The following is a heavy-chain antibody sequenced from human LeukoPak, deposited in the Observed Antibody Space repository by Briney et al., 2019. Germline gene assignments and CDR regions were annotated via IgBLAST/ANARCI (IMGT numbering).Heavy chain of an antibody. J-gene: IGHJ4*02. Sequence: PSETLSLTCAVYGGSFSGYYWSWIRQPPGKGLEWIGEINHSGSTNYNPSLKSRVTISVDTSKNQFSLKLSSVTAADTAVYYCARERSYSSSWYIEYYFDYWGQGTLVTVSS. CDR3: ARERSYSSSWYIEYYFDY. D-gene: IGHD6-13*01. CDR2: INHSGST. CDR1: GGSFSGYY. V-gene: IGHV4-34*01.